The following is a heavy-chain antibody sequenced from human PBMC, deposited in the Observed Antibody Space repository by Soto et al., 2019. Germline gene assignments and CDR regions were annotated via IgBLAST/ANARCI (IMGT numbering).Heavy chain of an antibody. CDR3: ARDFAAAGTYFDY. Sequence: GGSLRLSCAASGFTFSSYGMHWVRQAPGKGLEWVAVIWYDGSNKYYADSVKGRFTISRDNSKNTLYLQMNSLRAEDTAVYYCARDFAAAGTYFDYWGQGTLVTVS. CDR1: GFTFSSYG. CDR2: IWYDGSNK. D-gene: IGHD6-13*01. V-gene: IGHV3-33*01. J-gene: IGHJ4*02.